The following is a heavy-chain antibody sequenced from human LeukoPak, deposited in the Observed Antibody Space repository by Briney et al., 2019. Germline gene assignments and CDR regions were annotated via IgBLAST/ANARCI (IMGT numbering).Heavy chain of an antibody. CDR2: IYTSGST. CDR1: GGSISRYY. Sequence: PSETLSLTCTVSGGSISRYYWSWIRQPAGKGLEWIGRIYTSGSTNYNPSLKSRVTMSVDTSKNQFSLKLSSVTAADTAVYYCARDVVVPVGIGRVGRLNWFDPWGQGTLVTASS. D-gene: IGHD2-2*01. J-gene: IGHJ5*02. V-gene: IGHV4-4*07. CDR3: ARDVVVPVGIGRVGRLNWFDP.